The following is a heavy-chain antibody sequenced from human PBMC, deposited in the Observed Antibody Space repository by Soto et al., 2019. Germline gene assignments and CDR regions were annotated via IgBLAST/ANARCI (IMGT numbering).Heavy chain of an antibody. V-gene: IGHV1-18*01. CDR1: GYSFTDFG. D-gene: IGHD6-13*01. CDR3: ARVEEGQQLVNDY. CDR2: ISAYNGNT. Sequence: ASVKVSCKASGYSFTDFGVNWGRQAPGHGLEWMGWISAYNGNTNYAQKLQGRVTMTTDTSTSTAFMELRSLRSDDTAVYYCARVEEGQQLVNDYWGQGTLVTVSS. J-gene: IGHJ4*02.